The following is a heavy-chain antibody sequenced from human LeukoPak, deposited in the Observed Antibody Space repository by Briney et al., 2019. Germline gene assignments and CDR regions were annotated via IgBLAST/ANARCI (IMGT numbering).Heavy chain of an antibody. CDR2: INPNGGST. V-gene: IGHV1-46*01. Sequence: GASVKVSCKASGYTFTSHYIHWVRQAPGQRLEWMGIINPNGGSTGYAQKFQGRVTLTRDTSTSTVYMELSSLRSEDTAVYYCVRGTGTSFGYFDYWGQGTLVTVSS. CDR3: VRGTGTSFGYFDY. J-gene: IGHJ4*02. CDR1: GYTFTSHY. D-gene: IGHD1-14*01.